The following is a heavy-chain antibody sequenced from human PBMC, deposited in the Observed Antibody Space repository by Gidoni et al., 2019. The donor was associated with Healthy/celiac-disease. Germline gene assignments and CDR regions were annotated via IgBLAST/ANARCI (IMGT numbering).Heavy chain of an antibody. Sequence: EVQLLESGGGLVQPGGSLRLSCAASGFTFSSYAMSWVRQAPGKGLEWVSAISGSGGSTYYADSVKGRFTISRDNSKNTLYLQMNSLRAEDTAVYYCANSVVADDAFDIWGQGTMVTVSS. V-gene: IGHV3-23*01. CDR3: ANSVVADDAFDI. J-gene: IGHJ3*02. CDR1: GFTFSSYA. CDR2: ISGSGGST. D-gene: IGHD5-12*01.